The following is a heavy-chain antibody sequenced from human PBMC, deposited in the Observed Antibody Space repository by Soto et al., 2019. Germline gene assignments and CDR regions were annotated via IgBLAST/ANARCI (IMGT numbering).Heavy chain of an antibody. CDR3: AKCSTRRYSSSWYVCYFDY. Sequence: TGGSLRLSCAASGFTFSSYGMHWVRQAPGKGLEWVAAIRYSGSNKYYADSVKGRFTISRDNSKNTLYLQMNSLRAEDTAVYYCAKCSTRRYSSSWYVCYFDYWGQGTLVTVSS. D-gene: IGHD6-13*01. CDR2: IRYSGSNK. J-gene: IGHJ4*02. V-gene: IGHV3-33*06. CDR1: GFTFSSYG.